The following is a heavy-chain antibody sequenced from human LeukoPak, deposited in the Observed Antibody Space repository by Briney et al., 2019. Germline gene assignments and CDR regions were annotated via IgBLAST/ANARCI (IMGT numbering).Heavy chain of an antibody. D-gene: IGHD2-2*01. CDR2: ITRDGGST. V-gene: IGHV3-43*02. CDR1: GFTFGDYA. Sequence: PGGSLRLSCAASGFTFGDYAMHWVRQVPGKGLEWVSLITRDGGSTYYGDSVRGRFTISRDNSKNSLYLQMSSLRTEDSAFYYCARDRGCNRTSCQLNWFDPWGQGTLVTVSS. J-gene: IGHJ5*02. CDR3: ARDRGCNRTSCQLNWFDP.